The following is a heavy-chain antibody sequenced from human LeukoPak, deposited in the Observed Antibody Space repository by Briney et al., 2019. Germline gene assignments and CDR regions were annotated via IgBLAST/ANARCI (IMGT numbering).Heavy chain of an antibody. CDR1: GYTLTAYY. J-gene: IGHJ5*02. CDR2: INPNTGDT. V-gene: IGHV1-2*02. CDR3: GRGNKSFDP. Sequence: GTSVMVSCKASGYTLTAYYVHWVRQAPGQGLEWIGWINPNTGDTNYAPKFQGRVTMIKDTSTNSAYMELNKLTSDDTAVYYCGRGNKSFDPWGQGTLVTVSS.